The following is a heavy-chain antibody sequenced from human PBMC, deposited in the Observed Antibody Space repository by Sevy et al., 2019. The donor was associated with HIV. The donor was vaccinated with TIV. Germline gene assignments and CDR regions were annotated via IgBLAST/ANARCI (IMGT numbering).Heavy chain of an antibody. Sequence: SETLSLTCSVSGVSVSPYYWAWIRQPPGKGLECVAFSGSTNYYPSLKSRATTSVDTSKSQFSLKLSSVTAADTAIYYCARGGPNQQQLDYFDHWGQGTLVTVSS. CDR1: GVSVSPYY. CDR3: ARGGPNQQQLDYFDH. D-gene: IGHD1-1*01. V-gene: IGHV4-59*02. J-gene: IGHJ4*02. CDR2: SGST.